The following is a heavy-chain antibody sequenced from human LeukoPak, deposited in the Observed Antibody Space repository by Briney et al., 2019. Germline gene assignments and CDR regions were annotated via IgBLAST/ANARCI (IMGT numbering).Heavy chain of an antibody. CDR2: IYYSGST. V-gene: IGHV4-31*03. D-gene: IGHD6-13*01. CDR1: GGSISSGGYY. CDR3: ARAGYSSSWYRTHLDY. Sequence: SETLSLTCTVSGGSISSGGYYWSWIRQHPGRGLEWIGYIYYSGSTYYNPSLKSRVTISVDTSKNQFSLKLSSVTAADTAVYYCARAGYSSSWYRTHLDYWGRGTLVTVSS. J-gene: IGHJ4*02.